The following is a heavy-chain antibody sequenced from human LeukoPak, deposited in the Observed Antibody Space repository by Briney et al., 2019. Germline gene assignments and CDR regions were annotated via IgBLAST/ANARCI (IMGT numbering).Heavy chain of an antibody. CDR3: ARQYYYGSGSFGFDP. CDR2: IYYSGST. V-gene: IGHV4-39*01. CDR1: GGSISSSSYY. D-gene: IGHD3-10*01. J-gene: IGHJ5*02. Sequence: SETLSLTCTVSGGSISSSSYYWGWIRQPPGKGLEWIGSIYYSGSTYYNPSLKSRATISVDTSKNQFSLKLSSVTAADTAVYYCARQYYYGSGSFGFDPGGQGTLVTVSS.